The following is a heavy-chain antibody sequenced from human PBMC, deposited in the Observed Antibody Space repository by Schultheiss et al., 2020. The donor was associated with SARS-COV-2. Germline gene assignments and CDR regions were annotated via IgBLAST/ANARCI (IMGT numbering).Heavy chain of an antibody. D-gene: IGHD2-8*01. V-gene: IGHV3-23*01. Sequence: GGSLRLSCAASGFTFSSYGMHWVRQAPGKGLEWVSAISGSGGSTYYADSVKGRFTISRDNSKNTLYLQMNSLRAEDTAVYYCARDGDVLMVYAHWGQGTLVTVSS. J-gene: IGHJ4*02. CDR2: ISGSGGST. CDR3: ARDGDVLMVYAH. CDR1: GFTFSSYG.